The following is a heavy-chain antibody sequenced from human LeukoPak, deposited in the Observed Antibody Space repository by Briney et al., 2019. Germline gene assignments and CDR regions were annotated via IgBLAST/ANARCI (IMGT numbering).Heavy chain of an antibody. CDR2: IYYSGST. CDR1: GGSISSYY. CDR3: ARDTLIHGMDV. V-gene: IGHV4-59*01. Sequence: SETLSLTCTVSGGSISSYYWSWIRQPPGKGLEWIGYIYYSGSTNYNPSLKSRVTISVDTSKNQFSLKLSSVTAADTAVYYCARDTLIHGMDVWGQGTTVTVSS. D-gene: IGHD2-8*01. J-gene: IGHJ6*02.